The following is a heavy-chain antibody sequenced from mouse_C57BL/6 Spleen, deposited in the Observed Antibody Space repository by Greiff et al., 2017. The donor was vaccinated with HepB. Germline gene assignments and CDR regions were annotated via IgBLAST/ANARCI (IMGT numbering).Heavy chain of an antibody. CDR1: GYTFTSYW. CDR2: IDPSDSYT. Sequence: QVQLQQPGAELVMPGASVKLSCKASGYTFTSYWMHWVKQRPGQGLEWIGEIDPSDSYTNYNQKFKGKSTLTVDQSSSTAYMQLRSLTSEDSAVYYCARRDRRDYFDYWGQGTTLTVSS. V-gene: IGHV1-69*01. J-gene: IGHJ2*01. CDR3: ARRDRRDYFDY.